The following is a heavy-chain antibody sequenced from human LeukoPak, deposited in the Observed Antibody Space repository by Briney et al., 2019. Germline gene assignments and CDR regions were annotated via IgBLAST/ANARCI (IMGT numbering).Heavy chain of an antibody. CDR1: GFTFSSCA. CDR2: ISYDGSNK. CDR3: ARDLLWAVHYDSSGEDNWFDP. J-gene: IGHJ5*02. V-gene: IGHV3-30-3*01. Sequence: PGGSLRLSCAASGFTFSSCAMHWVRQAPGKGLEWVAVISYDGSNKYYADSVKGRFTISRDNSKNTLYLQMNSLRAEDTAVYYCARDLLWAVHYDSSGEDNWFDPWGQGTLVTVSS. D-gene: IGHD3-22*01.